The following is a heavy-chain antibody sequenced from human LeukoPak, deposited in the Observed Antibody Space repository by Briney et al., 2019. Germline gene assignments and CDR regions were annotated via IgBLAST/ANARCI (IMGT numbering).Heavy chain of an antibody. CDR2: INSDGSST. D-gene: IGHD6-13*01. J-gene: IGHJ4*02. V-gene: IGHV3-74*01. CDR1: GFTFSSYW. Sequence: GGSLRLSCAASGFTFSSYWMHWVRQAPGKGLVWVSRINSDGSSTNYADSVKGRFTISRDNSKNTLYLQMSSLRAEDTAVYYCAQQRTLWQQLLDYWGQGTLVTVSS. CDR3: AQQRTLWQQLLDY.